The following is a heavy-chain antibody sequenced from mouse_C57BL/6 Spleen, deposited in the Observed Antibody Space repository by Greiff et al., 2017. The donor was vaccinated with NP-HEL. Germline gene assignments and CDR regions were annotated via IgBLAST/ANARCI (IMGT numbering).Heavy chain of an antibody. V-gene: IGHV1-69*01. D-gene: IGHD4-1*01. CDR3: ARSPGTGFAD. J-gene: IGHJ3*01. CDR2: IDPSDSYT. CDR1: GYTFTSYW. Sequence: QVQLQQPGAELVMPGASVKLSCKASGYTFTSYWMHWVKQRPGQGLEWIGEIDPSDSYTNYNQKFKGKSTLTVDKSSSTAYMQLSSLTSEDSAVYYCARSPGTGFADWGQGTLVTVSA.